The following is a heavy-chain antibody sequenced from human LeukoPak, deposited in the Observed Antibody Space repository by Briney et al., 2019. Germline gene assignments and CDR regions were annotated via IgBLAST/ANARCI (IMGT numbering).Heavy chain of an antibody. CDR1: GGSISSSSYY. J-gene: IGHJ4*02. Sequence: NSSETLSLTCTVSGGSISSSSYYWGWIRQPPGKGLEWIGVIYYSGSTYYNPSLKSRVTISVDTSKNQFSLKLSSVTAADTAVYYCARSPSGSGSLYYFDYWGQGTLVTVSS. CDR2: IYYSGST. V-gene: IGHV4-39*07. CDR3: ARSPSGSGSLYYFDY. D-gene: IGHD3-10*01.